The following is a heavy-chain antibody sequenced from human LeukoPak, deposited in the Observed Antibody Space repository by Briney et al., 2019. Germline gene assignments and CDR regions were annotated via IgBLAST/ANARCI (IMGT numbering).Heavy chain of an antibody. CDR3: TREYYYGSGGENNWFDP. Sequence: PGGSLRLSCTASGFTFGDYAMSWARQAPGHAPEPAGFIRSKAYGGTTAYAASVQRRFTISRDDSKSIAYLQMNSLKTEDTAVYYCTREYYYGSGGENNWFDPWGQGTLVTVSS. V-gene: IGHV3-49*04. J-gene: IGHJ5*02. CDR1: GFTFGDYA. D-gene: IGHD3-10*01. CDR2: IRSKAYGGTT.